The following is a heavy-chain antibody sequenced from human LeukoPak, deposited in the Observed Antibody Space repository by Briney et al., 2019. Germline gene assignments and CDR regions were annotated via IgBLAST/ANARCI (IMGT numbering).Heavy chain of an antibody. J-gene: IGHJ4*02. CDR1: GFTFSNYW. CDR3: ARDGRWEKSPSC. V-gene: IGHV3-7*01. Sequence: GGSLRLSCAASGFTFSNYWMSWVRQAPGKGLEWVANIKPDGSEKYCVDSVKGRFTISRDNAKNSLFLQMNSLRAEDTAVYYCARDGRWEKSPSCWGQGTLVTVSS. CDR2: IKPDGSEK. D-gene: IGHD2-2*01.